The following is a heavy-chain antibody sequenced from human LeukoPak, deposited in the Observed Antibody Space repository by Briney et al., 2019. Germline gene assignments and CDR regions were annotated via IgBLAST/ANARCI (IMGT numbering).Heavy chain of an antibody. V-gene: IGHV3-66*02. CDR1: GFTVSTNY. CDR3: ARGPYYYDISSQNDY. CDR2: IYRGGGT. Sequence: GVSLRLSCAASGFTVSTNYMSWVRQAPGKGLEWVSLIYRGGGTYYADSVKGRFTISRDNSKNMLYLQMNSLRAEDTAIYYCARGPYYYDISSQNDYWGQGTLVTVSS. J-gene: IGHJ4*02. D-gene: IGHD3-22*01.